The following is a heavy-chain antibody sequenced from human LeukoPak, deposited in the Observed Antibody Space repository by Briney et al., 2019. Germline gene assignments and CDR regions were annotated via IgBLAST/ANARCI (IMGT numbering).Heavy chain of an antibody. CDR3: AKCSAAFSSASCPSGFDP. CDR2: IQGAGNT. D-gene: IGHD2-2*01. J-gene: IGHJ5*02. CDR1: GFTVSNNY. Sequence: GGSLRLSCAASGFTVSNNYMSWVRQAPGKGLEWVSVIQGAGNTYYADSVKGRFTISRDSSQNTLYLQMNSLRAEDTAVYYCAKCSAAFSSASCPSGFDPWGQGTLVTVSS. V-gene: IGHV3-53*01.